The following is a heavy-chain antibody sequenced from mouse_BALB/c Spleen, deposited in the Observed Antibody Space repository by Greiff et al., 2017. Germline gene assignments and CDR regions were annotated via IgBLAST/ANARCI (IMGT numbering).Heavy chain of an antibody. CDR3: ARERDYYGNYDYAMDY. CDR1: GFTFSSYA. D-gene: IGHD2-1*01. J-gene: IGHJ4*01. CDR2: ISSGGST. Sequence: EVQRVESGGGLVKPGGSLKLSCAASGFTFSSYAMSWVRQTPEKRLEWVASISSGGSTYYPDSVKGRFTISRDNARNILYLQMSSLRSEDTAMYYCARERDYYGNYDYAMDYWGQGTSVTVSS. V-gene: IGHV5-6-5*01.